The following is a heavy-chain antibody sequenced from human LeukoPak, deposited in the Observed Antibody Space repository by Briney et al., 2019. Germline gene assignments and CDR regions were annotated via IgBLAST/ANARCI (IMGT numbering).Heavy chain of an antibody. CDR2: INHSGST. D-gene: IGHD2-2*01. J-gene: IGHJ2*01. Sequence: SETLSLTCAVYGGSFSSYYWSWIRQPPGKGLEWIGEINHSGSTNYNPSLKSRVTISVDTSKNQFSLKLSSVTAADTAVYYCAREGPVPAAIYWYFDLWGRGTLVTVSS. V-gene: IGHV4-34*01. CDR1: GGSFSSYY. CDR3: AREGPVPAAIYWYFDL.